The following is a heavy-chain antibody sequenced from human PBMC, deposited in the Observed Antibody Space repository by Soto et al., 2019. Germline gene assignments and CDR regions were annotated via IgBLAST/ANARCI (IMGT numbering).Heavy chain of an antibody. Sequence: EVQLVESGGGLIQPGGSLRLSCAASGFTVSSNYMSWVRQAPGKGLEWVSAIYSGGSTYYADSVKGRITISRDNSKNTLYLQMNSLHAEDAGVYYCARDRVESGYPEYFQHWGQGTLVTVSS. D-gene: IGHD3-22*01. V-gene: IGHV3-53*01. CDR2: IYSGGST. CDR1: GFTVSSNY. CDR3: ARDRVESGYPEYFQH. J-gene: IGHJ1*01.